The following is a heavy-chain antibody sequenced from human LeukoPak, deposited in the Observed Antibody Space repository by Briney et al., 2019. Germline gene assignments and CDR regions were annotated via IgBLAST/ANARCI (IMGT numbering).Heavy chain of an antibody. V-gene: IGHV1-69*04. D-gene: IGHD6-13*01. Sequence: GASVKVSCKASGGTFSSYAISWVRQAPGQGLEWMGRIIPILGIANYAQKFRGRVTITADKSTSTAYMELSSLRSEDTAVYYCARDFYWAAAGTPYFDYWGQGTLVTVSS. CDR3: ARDFYWAAAGTPYFDY. CDR1: GGTFSSYA. CDR2: IIPILGIA. J-gene: IGHJ4*02.